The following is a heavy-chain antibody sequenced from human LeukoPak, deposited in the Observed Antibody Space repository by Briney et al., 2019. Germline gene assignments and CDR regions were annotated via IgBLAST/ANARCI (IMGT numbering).Heavy chain of an antibody. D-gene: IGHD2-2*01. CDR3: ARFSWGCSTASCYLTN. Sequence: SETLSLTCTVGGGSLSRHYWGWIRQPPGKGLELVGHIYYTGTTFYNPSLNSRVTITLDTSRNQFSLRLTSVIAADTAVYYCARFSWGCSTASCYLTNWGQGALVTVSS. J-gene: IGHJ4*02. CDR1: GGSLSRHY. V-gene: IGHV4-59*11. CDR2: IYYTGTT.